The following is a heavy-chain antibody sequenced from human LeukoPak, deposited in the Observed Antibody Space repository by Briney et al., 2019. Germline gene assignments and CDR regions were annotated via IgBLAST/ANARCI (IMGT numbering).Heavy chain of an antibody. CDR3: ARVSQQIWGHWFDP. CDR2: IYHSGST. CDR1: GGSISSGGYS. V-gene: IGHV4-30-2*01. D-gene: IGHD3-16*01. Sequence: SETLSLTCAVSGGSISSGGYSWSWIRQPPGKGLEWIGYIYHSGSTYYNPSLKSRVTISVDTSKNQFSLKLSSVTAADTAVYYCARVSQQIWGHWFDPWGQGTLVTVSS. J-gene: IGHJ5*02.